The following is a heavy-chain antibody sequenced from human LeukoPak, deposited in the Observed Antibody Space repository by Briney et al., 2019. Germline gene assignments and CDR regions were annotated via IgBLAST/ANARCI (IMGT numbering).Heavy chain of an antibody. CDR1: GFTFNVYW. D-gene: IGHD3-10*01. J-gene: IGHJ5*02. CDR3: ARDSRYHSGWGSYQPYWFDP. CDR2: ISDDGTTT. V-gene: IGHV3-74*01. Sequence: GGSLRLSCAASGFTFNVYWIHWVRQPPGKGLEWLSRISDDGTTTNYADSVKGRFTISRDNAKNTLYLQMHSLRVDDTAVYYCARDSRYHSGWGSYQPYWFDPWGQGTLVTVSS.